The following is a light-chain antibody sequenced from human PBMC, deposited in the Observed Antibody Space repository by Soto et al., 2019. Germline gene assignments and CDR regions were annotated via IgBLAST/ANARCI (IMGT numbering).Light chain of an antibody. Sequence: DIQMTQSPSTLSASVGDRVTITCRASQSVRSWLAWYQQKPGRAPKFLIYDASSLESGVPSRFSGSGSGTEFTLTINNLQPDDFATYYCQQYDNYPLTFGGGNKVEI. CDR3: QQYDNYPLT. CDR2: DAS. V-gene: IGKV1-5*01. CDR1: QSVRSW. J-gene: IGKJ4*01.